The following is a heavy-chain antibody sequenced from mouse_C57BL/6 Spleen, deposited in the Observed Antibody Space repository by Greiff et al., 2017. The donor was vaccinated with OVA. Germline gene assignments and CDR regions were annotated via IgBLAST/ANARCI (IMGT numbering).Heavy chain of an antibody. CDR1: GYTFTSYW. Sequence: QVQLQQPGAELVRPGSSVKLSCKASGYTFTSYWMDWVKQRPGQGLEWIGHIYPSDSETHYNQKFKDKATLTVDKSSSTAYMQLSSLTSEDSAVYYCARFYGSSYDYAMDYWGQGTSVTVSS. CDR3: ARFYGSSYDYAMDY. V-gene: IGHV1-61*01. CDR2: IYPSDSET. D-gene: IGHD1-1*01. J-gene: IGHJ4*01.